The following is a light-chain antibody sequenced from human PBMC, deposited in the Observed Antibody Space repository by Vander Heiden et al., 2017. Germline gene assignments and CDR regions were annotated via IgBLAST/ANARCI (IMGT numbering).Light chain of an antibody. J-gene: IGLJ2*01. Sequence: SYVLTQPPSVSVAPGETARITCGGNNIGSKGVHWYQQKPGQAPLLVIYYDKDRPSGIPARFSGSNSGNTATLTISRVEAGDEADYYCQVWAGRSDHVIFGGGSKLTVL. CDR1: NIGSKG. CDR2: YDK. CDR3: QVWAGRSDHVI. V-gene: IGLV3-21*04.